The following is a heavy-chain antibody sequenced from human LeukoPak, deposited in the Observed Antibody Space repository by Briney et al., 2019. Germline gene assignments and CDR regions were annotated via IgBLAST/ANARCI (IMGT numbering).Heavy chain of an antibody. CDR1: GGSISSGGYY. D-gene: IGHD3-10*01. CDR3: ARANSYGSGSPRTDYFQH. V-gene: IGHV4-31*03. CDR2: IYYSGST. J-gene: IGHJ1*01. Sequence: SETLSLTCTVSGGSISSGGYYRSWIRQHPGKGLEWIGYIYYSGSTYYNPSLKSRVTISVDTSKNQFSLKLSSVTAADTAVYYCARANSYGSGSPRTDYFQHWGKGTLFTVS.